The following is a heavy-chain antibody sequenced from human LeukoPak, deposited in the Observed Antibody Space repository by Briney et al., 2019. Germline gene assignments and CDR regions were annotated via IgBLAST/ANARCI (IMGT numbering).Heavy chain of an antibody. Sequence: GGSLRLSCAASGFTFSSYWMSWVRQAPGKGLEWVANIKQDGSEKYYVDSVKGRFTISRDNAKNSLYLQMNSLRAEDTAVYFCAKANLAVAGTGFFDYWGQGTLVTVSS. J-gene: IGHJ4*02. CDR1: GFTFSSYW. D-gene: IGHD6-19*01. CDR2: IKQDGSEK. CDR3: AKANLAVAGTGFFDY. V-gene: IGHV3-7*03.